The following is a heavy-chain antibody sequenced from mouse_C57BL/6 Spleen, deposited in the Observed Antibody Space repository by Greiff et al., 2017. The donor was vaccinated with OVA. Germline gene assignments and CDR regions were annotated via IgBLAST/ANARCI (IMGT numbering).Heavy chain of an antibody. V-gene: IGHV1-64*01. CDR3: ARDSSCYLYYFDY. CDR1: GYTFTSYW. D-gene: IGHD3-2*02. Sequence: QVQLQQPGAELVKPGASVKLSCKASGYTFTSYWMHWVKQRPGQGLEWIGMIHPNSGSTNYNEKFKSKATLTVDKSSSTAYMQLSSLTSEDSAVYYCARDSSCYLYYFDYWGQGTTLTVSS. CDR2: IHPNSGST. J-gene: IGHJ2*01.